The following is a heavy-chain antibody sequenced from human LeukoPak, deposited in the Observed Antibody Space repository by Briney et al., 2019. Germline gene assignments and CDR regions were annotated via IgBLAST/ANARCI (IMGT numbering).Heavy chain of an antibody. CDR2: IKQDRSEK. V-gene: IGHV3-7*01. Sequence: GGSLRLSCAASGFTFSSYWMSWVRQAPGKGLEGVANIKQDRSEKYYVDSVKGRFTISRDNAKNSLYLQMNSLRAEDTAVYYCARVVGYPSNWFDPWGQGTLVTVSS. J-gene: IGHJ5*02. D-gene: IGHD6-13*01. CDR3: ARVVGYPSNWFDP. CDR1: GFTFSSYW.